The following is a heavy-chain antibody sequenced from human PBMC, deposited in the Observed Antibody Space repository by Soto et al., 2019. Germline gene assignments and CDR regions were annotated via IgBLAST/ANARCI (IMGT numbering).Heavy chain of an antibody. CDR2: INHSGST. D-gene: IGHD3-10*01. Sequence: QVQLQQWGAGLLKPSETLSLTSAVYGGSFSGYYWSWIRQPPGKGLEWIGEINHSGSTNYNPSLKSRVTLVVDTSKHQFALMLSSVTAADTAVYYCARGKVVRGSYVTLDYWGQGTLVTVSS. CDR1: GGSFSGYY. V-gene: IGHV4-34*01. CDR3: ARGKVVRGSYVTLDY. J-gene: IGHJ4*02.